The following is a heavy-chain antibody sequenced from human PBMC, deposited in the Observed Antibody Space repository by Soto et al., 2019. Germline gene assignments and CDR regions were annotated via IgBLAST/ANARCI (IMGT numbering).Heavy chain of an antibody. CDR3: ARWGIAAGDY. D-gene: IGHD6-13*01. J-gene: IGHJ4*02. Sequence: QVQLVESGGGVVQPVRSLRLSFAASGFTFSSYGRHWVRQAPGKGLEWVAVIWYDGSNKYYADSVKGRFTISRDNSKNTMYLQMNSLRAEDTAVYYCARWGIAAGDYWGQGTLVTVSS. CDR2: IWYDGSNK. V-gene: IGHV3-33*01. CDR1: GFTFSSYG.